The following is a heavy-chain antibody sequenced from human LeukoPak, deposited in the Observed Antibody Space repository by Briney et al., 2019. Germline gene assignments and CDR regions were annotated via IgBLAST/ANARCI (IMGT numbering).Heavy chain of an antibody. CDR1: GGSISSGGYS. J-gene: IGHJ4*02. Sequence: PSETLSLTCAVSGGSISSGGYSWSWIRQPPGKGLEWIGYIYHSGSTYYNPSLKSRVTISVDTSNNQFSLKLSSVTAADTAVYYCARYHQGFDDYWGLGTLVTVSS. D-gene: IGHD3-9*01. CDR3: ARYHQGFDDY. V-gene: IGHV4-30-2*01. CDR2: IYHSGST.